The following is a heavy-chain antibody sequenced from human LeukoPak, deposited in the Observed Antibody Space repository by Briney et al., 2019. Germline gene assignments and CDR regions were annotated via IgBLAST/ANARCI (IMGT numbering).Heavy chain of an antibody. CDR2: IRRKDYGGTT. CDR3: TKYSSSSNYYYGMDI. V-gene: IGHV3-49*04. CDR1: GFTFGDYA. J-gene: IGHJ6*02. Sequence: GGSLRLSCSCSGFTFGDYAMTWVRQAPGKGLEGVGFIRRKDYGGTTEYAASVKGRFTISRDDSKSIAYLQMNSLKTEDTALYYCTKYSSSSNYYYGMDIWGQGSTVTVSS. D-gene: IGHD6-6*01.